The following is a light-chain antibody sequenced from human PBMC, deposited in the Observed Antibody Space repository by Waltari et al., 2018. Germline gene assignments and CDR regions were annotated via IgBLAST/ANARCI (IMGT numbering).Light chain of an antibody. V-gene: IGLV2-11*01. CDR2: DVN. Sequence: QSALTQPRSVSGSPGQSITISCTGTSSDVGSYNFVSWYRQYPGKAPKLMIYDVNERPSGVPVRFSGAKSGNTASLTISGLQAEDEADYYCCSYVGGNIIFGGGTKLTVL. CDR1: SSDVGSYNF. CDR3: CSYVGGNII. J-gene: IGLJ2*01.